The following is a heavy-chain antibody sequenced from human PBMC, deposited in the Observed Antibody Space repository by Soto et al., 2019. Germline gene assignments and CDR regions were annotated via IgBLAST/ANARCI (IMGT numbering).Heavy chain of an antibody. Sequence: SVKVSCKASGFTFTSSAVQWVRQARGQRLEWIGWIVVGSGNTNYAQKFQERVTITRDMSTSTAYMELSSLRSEDTAVYYCAKGGKEVRGVIIFGWGQGTLVTVSS. D-gene: IGHD3-10*01. CDR2: IVVGSGNT. CDR1: GFTFTSSA. CDR3: AKGGKEVRGVIIFG. J-gene: IGHJ4*02. V-gene: IGHV1-58*01.